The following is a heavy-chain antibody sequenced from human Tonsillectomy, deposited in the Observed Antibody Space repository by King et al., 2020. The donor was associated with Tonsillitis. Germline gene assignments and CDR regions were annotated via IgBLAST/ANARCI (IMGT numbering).Heavy chain of an antibody. V-gene: IGHV3-7*03. Sequence: VQLVEAGGGLVQPGGSLRISCAASGFTFSSYSMSWVRQAPGKGLEWVANIKHDGSEKNYVDSVKGRFTISRDNAKNSLYLQMHSLRAEDTALYYCAREWRDSSWRRYWYFVLWGRGPLVTVSS. J-gene: IGHJ2*01. D-gene: IGHD6-13*01. CDR1: GFTFSSYS. CDR3: AREWRDSSWRRYWYFVL. CDR2: IKHDGSEK.